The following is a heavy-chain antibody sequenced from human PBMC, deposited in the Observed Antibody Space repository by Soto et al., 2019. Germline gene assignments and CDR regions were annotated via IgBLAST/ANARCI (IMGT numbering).Heavy chain of an antibody. CDR3: ASLLNPYYYGSGSYYPYFDY. V-gene: IGHV1-18*01. CDR1: GYTFTSYG. CDR2: ISAYNGNT. J-gene: IGHJ4*02. Sequence: ASVKVSCKASGYTFTSYGISWVRQAPGQGLEWMGWISAYNGNTNYAQKLQGRVTMTTDTSTSTAYMELRSLRSDDTAVYYCASLLNPYYYGSGSYYPYFDYWGQGTLVTVSS. D-gene: IGHD3-10*01.